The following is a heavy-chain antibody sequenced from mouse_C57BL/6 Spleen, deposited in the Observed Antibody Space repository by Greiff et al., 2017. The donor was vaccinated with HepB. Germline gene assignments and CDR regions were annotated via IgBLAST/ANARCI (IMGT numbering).Heavy chain of an antibody. CDR2: IDPNSGGT. Sequence: QVQLKQPGAELVKPGASVKLSCKASGYTFTSYWMHWVKQRPGRGLEWIGRIDPNSGGTKYNEKFKSKATLTVDKPSSTAYMQLSSLTSEDSAVYYCARERITTVVAPDYWGQGTTLTVSS. CDR3: ARERITTVVAPDY. V-gene: IGHV1-72*01. J-gene: IGHJ2*01. CDR1: GYTFTSYW. D-gene: IGHD1-1*01.